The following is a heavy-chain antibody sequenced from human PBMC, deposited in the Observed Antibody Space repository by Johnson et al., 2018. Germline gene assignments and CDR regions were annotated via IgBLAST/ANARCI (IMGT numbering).Heavy chain of an antibody. V-gene: IGHV4-59*01. CDR3: ARMEHWNYYYYYGMEG. CDR2: IYYNGST. J-gene: IGHJ6*02. CDR1: GGSISDYY. Sequence: QVQLQESGPGLVKPSETLSLTCAVSGGSISDYYWNWIRQSPGKGLEWIGDIYYNGSTKYNPSLKSRVTISVDTSKNQFSLKLRSVTAADTAVYFCARMEHWNYYYYYGMEGWGQGTTVTGSS. D-gene: IGHD1-1*01.